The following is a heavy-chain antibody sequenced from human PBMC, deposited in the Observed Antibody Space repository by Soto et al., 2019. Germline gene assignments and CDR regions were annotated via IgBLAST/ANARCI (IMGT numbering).Heavy chain of an antibody. CDR2: IYYSGST. D-gene: IGHD2-15*01. J-gene: IGHJ4*02. V-gene: IGHV4-39*01. Sequence: SETLSLTCTVSGGSISSSSYYWGWIRQPPGKGLEWIGSIYYSGSTYYNPSLKSRVTISVDTSKNQFSLKLSSVTAADTAVYYCARRGCSGGSCYFDYWGQGTLVTVSS. CDR3: ARRGCSGGSCYFDY. CDR1: GGSISSSSYY.